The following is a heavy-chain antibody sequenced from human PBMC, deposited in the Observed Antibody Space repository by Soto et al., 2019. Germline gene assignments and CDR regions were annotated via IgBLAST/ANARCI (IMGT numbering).Heavy chain of an antibody. D-gene: IGHD2-15*01. CDR2: IYYSEST. J-gene: IGHJ6*02. CDR1: GASITTRSYS. V-gene: IGHV4-39*02. CDR3: GREAGRCGGSACCGWYGVDV. Sequence: QLQLQESGPRLVKPSETLSLTCSVSGASITTRSYSRVWLGQPPGQVLEWIGTIYYSESTHYNPSLECRFAISADRRRIHLSVRVCSVSGAGTGVYCCGREAGRCGGSACCGWYGVDVWGQGNTVTVS.